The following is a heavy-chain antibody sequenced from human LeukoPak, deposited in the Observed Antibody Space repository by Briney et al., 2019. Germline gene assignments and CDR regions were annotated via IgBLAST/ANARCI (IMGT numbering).Heavy chain of an antibody. V-gene: IGHV3-53*01. CDR3: ARGGDTIGSIRSPFDI. J-gene: IGHJ3*02. CDR2: ISGGGST. D-gene: IGHD3-22*01. CDR1: GFTFNSYA. Sequence: GGSLRLSCAASGFTFNSYAMSWVRQAPGKGLEWVSAISGGGSTYYADSVKGRFIISRDNSKNTVYLQLNSLRAEDTAVYYCARGGDTIGSIRSPFDIWGQGTMVTVSS.